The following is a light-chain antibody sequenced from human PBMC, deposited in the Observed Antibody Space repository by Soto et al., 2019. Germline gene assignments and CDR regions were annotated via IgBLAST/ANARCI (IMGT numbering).Light chain of an antibody. V-gene: IGLV2-8*01. J-gene: IGLJ1*01. CDR1: SSDIGVYNY. CDR2: EVN. Sequence: QSALTQPASVSGSPGQSITFSCTGTSSDIGVYNYVSLYQQHPGKAPKLMIYEVNNRPSGVPDRFSGSKSGNTASLTVSGLQAEDEADYYCSSYAGNNIHYVFGTGTKVTAL. CDR3: SSYAGNNIHYV.